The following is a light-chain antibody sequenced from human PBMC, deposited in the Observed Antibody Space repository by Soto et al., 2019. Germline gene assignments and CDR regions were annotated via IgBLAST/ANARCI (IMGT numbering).Light chain of an antibody. CDR1: QSVSGW. CDR2: AAS. V-gene: IGKV1-39*01. J-gene: IGKJ5*01. Sequence: DIQMTQSPSTLSASVGDTVTVTCRASQSVSGWLAWYQQKPGKAPKLLIYAASSLQSGVPARFSGSGSGTDFTLTISSLQPEDFVTYYCQQSYSTPITFGQGTRLEIK. CDR3: QQSYSTPIT.